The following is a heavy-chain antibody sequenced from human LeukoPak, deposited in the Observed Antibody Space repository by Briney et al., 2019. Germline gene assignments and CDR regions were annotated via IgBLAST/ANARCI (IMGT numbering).Heavy chain of an antibody. CDR1: GDSISNGTYY. CDR2: IYSTGST. Sequence: KPSETLSLTCTVSGDSISNGTYYWNWIRQPAGKGLEWIGRIYSTGSTNYTPSLKSRVTISVDTSKNEFSLELSSVTAADTAVYYCARGGYYGSGNDFRFDPWGQGTLVTVSS. D-gene: IGHD3-10*01. J-gene: IGHJ5*02. V-gene: IGHV4-61*02. CDR3: ARGGYYGSGNDFRFDP.